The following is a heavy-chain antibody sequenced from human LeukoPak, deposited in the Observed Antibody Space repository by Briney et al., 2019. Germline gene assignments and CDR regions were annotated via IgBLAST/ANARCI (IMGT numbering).Heavy chain of an antibody. CDR2: IYYSGST. D-gene: IGHD3-3*01. CDR1: GGSISSYY. CDR3: ARHSGPIFGVAPTDY. Sequence: SETLSLTCTVSGGSISSYYWSWLRQPPGKGLEWIGYIYYSGSTNYNPSLKSRVTISVDTSKNQFSLKLSSVTAADTAVYYCARHSGPIFGVAPTDYWGQGTLVTVSS. V-gene: IGHV4-59*08. J-gene: IGHJ4*02.